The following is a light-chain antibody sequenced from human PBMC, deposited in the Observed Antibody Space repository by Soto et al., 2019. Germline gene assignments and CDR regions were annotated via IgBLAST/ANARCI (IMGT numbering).Light chain of an antibody. Sequence: EIVMTQSPATLSVSPGERATLSCRASQSVSSNLAWYQQKPGQAPRLLIYGASTRATGIPARFSGSGSGTDFTLTISRLEPEDFAVYYCQHYYTSYTTFGQGTKVDIK. V-gene: IGKV3-15*01. CDR3: QHYYTSYTT. CDR1: QSVSSN. J-gene: IGKJ1*01. CDR2: GAS.